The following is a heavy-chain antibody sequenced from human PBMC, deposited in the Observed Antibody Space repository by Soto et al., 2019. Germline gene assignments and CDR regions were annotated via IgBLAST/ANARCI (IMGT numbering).Heavy chain of an antibody. D-gene: IGHD3-22*01. V-gene: IGHV4-39*01. J-gene: IGHJ4*02. CDR1: GGSISSSSYY. CDR3: ARVFDSSGYLDY. Sequence: LSLTCTVSGGSISSSSYYWGWIRQPPGKGLEWIGSIYYSGSTYYNPSLKSRVTISVDTSKNQFSLKLSSVTAADTAVYYCARVFDSSGYLDYWGQGTLVTVSS. CDR2: IYYSGST.